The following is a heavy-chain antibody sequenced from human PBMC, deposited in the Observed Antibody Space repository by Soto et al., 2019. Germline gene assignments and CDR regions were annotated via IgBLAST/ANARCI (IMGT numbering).Heavy chain of an antibody. CDR1: GFTFSRYA. Sequence: GGSLRLSCAASGFTFSRYAMSWVRQAPGKGLEWVSAISGSGDSTYYADSVKGRFTISRDNSKNTLYLQMDSLRAEDTAVYYCAKALAADGTRFDPWGQGTLVTVAS. J-gene: IGHJ5*02. CDR3: AKALAADGTRFDP. V-gene: IGHV3-23*01. D-gene: IGHD6-13*01. CDR2: ISGSGDST.